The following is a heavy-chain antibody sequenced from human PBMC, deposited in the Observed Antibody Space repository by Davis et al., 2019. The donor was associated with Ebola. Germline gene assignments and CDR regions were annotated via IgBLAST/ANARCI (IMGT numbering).Heavy chain of an antibody. CDR1: GYTFTSYD. CDR3: ATPSEMVAAPYYYYYGMDV. D-gene: IGHD2-15*01. J-gene: IGHJ6*02. CDR2: MNPNSGNT. V-gene: IGHV1-8*01. Sequence: ASSVKVSRKASGYTFTSYDINWVRQATGQGLEWMGWMNPNSGNTGYAQKFQGRVTMTRNTSISTAYMELSSLRSEDTAVYYCATPSEMVAAPYYYYYGMDVWGQGTTVTVSS.